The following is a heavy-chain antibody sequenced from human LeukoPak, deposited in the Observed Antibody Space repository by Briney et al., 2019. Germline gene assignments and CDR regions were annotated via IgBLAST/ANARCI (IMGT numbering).Heavy chain of an antibody. J-gene: IGHJ4*02. CDR3: ARDGDFGVVTNPFDY. V-gene: IGHV1-18*01. CDR2: ISAYNGNT. Sequence: ASVKVSCKASGYTFTSYGISWVRQAPGQGLEWMGWISAYNGNTNYAQKLQGRVTMTTDTSTSTAYMELRSLRSDDTAVYYCARDGDFGVVTNPFDYWGQGTLLTVSS. CDR1: GYTFTSYG. D-gene: IGHD3-3*01.